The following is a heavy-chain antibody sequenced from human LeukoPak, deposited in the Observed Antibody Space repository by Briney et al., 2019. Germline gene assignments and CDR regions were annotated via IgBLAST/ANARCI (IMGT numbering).Heavy chain of an antibody. V-gene: IGHV3-7*01. CDR1: GFTFSSYW. Sequence: PGGSLRLSCAASGFTFSSYWMSWVRQAPGKWLEWVANITQDGSEKYYVDSVKGRFTISRDNAKKSLYLQMNSLRAEDTGMYYCARGFALRGQQLVLSGLDYLDYWGQGNLVTVSS. CDR3: ARGFALRGQQLVLSGLDYLDY. D-gene: IGHD6-13*01. J-gene: IGHJ4*02. CDR2: ITQDGSEK.